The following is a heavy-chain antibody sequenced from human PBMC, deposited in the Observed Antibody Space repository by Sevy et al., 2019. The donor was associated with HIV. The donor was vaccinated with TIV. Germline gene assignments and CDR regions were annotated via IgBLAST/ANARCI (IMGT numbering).Heavy chain of an antibody. CDR1: GFSFDSYG. CDR2: ISGSGTRT. J-gene: IGHJ4*02. V-gene: IGHV3-23*01. CDR3: VKEVSQYSYSDY. D-gene: IGHD5-18*01. Sequence: GGSLRLSCAVSGFSFDSYGMTWVRQAPGKGLEWVSGISGSGTRTYYADSVKGRFIISRDNSKNTVYLQMNSLRAEDTAVYYCVKEVSQYSYSDYWGQGTLVTVSS.